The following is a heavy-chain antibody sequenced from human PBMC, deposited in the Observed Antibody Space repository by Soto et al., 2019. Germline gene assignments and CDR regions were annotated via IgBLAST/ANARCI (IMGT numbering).Heavy chain of an antibody. J-gene: IGHJ4*02. CDR1: GGSISSGDYY. CDR2: IYYSGST. CDR3: ARTLWDGYNSNPFAY. V-gene: IGHV4-30-4*01. Sequence: QVQLQESGPGLVKPSQTLSLTCTVSGGSISSGDYYWSWIRQPPGKGLEWIGYIYYSGSTYYNPSLKSRVTISVATYKTQFSLKLSSVTAADTAVYYCARTLWDGYNSNPFAYWGQGTLVTVSS. D-gene: IGHD1-1*01.